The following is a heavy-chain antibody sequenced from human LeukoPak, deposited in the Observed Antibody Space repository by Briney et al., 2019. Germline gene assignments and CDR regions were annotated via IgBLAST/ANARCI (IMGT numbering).Heavy chain of an antibody. Sequence: GGSLRLSCAASGFTFSSYAMRWVRQAPGKGLEWVSAISGSGGSTYYADSVKGRFTISRDNSKNTLYLQMNSLRAEDTAVYYCAKAIQSYCSGGSCYGLDYWGQGTLVTVSS. D-gene: IGHD2-15*01. CDR3: AKAIQSYCSGGSCYGLDY. CDR1: GFTFSSYA. J-gene: IGHJ4*02. V-gene: IGHV3-23*01. CDR2: ISGSGGST.